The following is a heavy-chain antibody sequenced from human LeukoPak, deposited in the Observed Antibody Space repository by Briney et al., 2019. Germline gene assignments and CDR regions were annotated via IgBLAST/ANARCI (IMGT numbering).Heavy chain of an antibody. D-gene: IGHD3-3*01. CDR1: GFTLSTYN. CDR3: ARDLWSSIFGVVIAY. V-gene: IGHV3-33*08. J-gene: IGHJ4*02. CDR2: IWYDGSNK. Sequence: GGSLRLSCAASGFTLSTYNMTWVRQAPGKGLEWVAVIWYDGSNKYYADSVKGRFTISRDNSKNTLYLQMNSLRAEDTAVYYCARDLWSSIFGVVIAYWGQGTLVTVSS.